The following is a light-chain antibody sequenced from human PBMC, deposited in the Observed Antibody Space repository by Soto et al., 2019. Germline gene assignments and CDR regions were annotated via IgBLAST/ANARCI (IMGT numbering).Light chain of an antibody. J-gene: IGLJ2*01. CDR2: EVN. Sequence: QSALTQPPSASGSPGQSVTISCTGTSSDVGAYKFVSWYQLHPGKAPKLMIYEVNVRPSGVPDRFSGSKSGNTASLTVSGLQVEDEADYYCSSYGGRSNLVFGGGTKVIVL. V-gene: IGLV2-8*01. CDR3: SSYGGRSNLV. CDR1: SSDVGAYKF.